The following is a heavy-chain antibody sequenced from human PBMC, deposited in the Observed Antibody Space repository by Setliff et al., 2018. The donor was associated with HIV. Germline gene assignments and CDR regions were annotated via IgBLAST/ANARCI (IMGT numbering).Heavy chain of an antibody. CDR1: GGSINRSSYY. V-gene: IGHV4-39*01. CDR2: ISYTGST. J-gene: IGHJ4*02. CDR3: ARQTWEYYDTLTGYYRSPKNFDS. D-gene: IGHD3-9*01. Sequence: SETLSLTCTVPGGSINRSSYYWGWIRQPPGKGLEWIGTISYTGSTYYDPSLKSRVTISLDTSKNQFFLKLSSVTAPDTAIYYCARQTWEYYDTLTGYYRSPKNFDSWGQGTQVTVSS.